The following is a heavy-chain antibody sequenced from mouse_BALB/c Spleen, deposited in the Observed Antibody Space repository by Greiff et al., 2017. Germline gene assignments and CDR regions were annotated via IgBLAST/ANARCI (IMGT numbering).Heavy chain of an antibody. CDR3: ATGTFAY. CDR2: ISYSGST. J-gene: IGHJ3*01. CDR1: GYSITSDYA. Sequence: EVKLMESGPGLVKPSQSLSLTCTVTGYSITSDYAWNWIRQFPGNKLEWMGYISYSGSTSYNPSLKSRISITRDTSKNQFFLQLNSVTTEDTATYYCATGTFAYWGQGTLVTVSA. D-gene: IGHD4-1*01. V-gene: IGHV3-2*02.